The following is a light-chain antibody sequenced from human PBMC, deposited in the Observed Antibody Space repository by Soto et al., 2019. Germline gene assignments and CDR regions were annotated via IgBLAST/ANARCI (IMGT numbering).Light chain of an antibody. V-gene: IGLV2-14*01. Sequence: SSLTQPASGTGSPGQWITISCTGTSSDVGGYNYVSWYQQHPGKAPKFMIYDVSNRPSGVSNRFSGSKSGNTASLTISGLQAEDEADYYCSSYTTSNTRQIVFGTGTKVTVL. CDR1: SSDVGGYNY. J-gene: IGLJ1*01. CDR2: DVS. CDR3: SSYTTSNTRQIV.